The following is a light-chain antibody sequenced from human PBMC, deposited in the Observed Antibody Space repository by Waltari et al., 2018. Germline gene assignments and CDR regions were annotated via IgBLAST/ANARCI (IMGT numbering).Light chain of an antibody. CDR1: QSVSYNSDNKNF. CDR3: QQFYNPLFI. V-gene: IGKV4-1*01. J-gene: IGKJ3*01. CDR2: WAS. Sequence: DIVMTQSPDSLAVSLGERATINCKSSQSVSYNSDNKNFLAWYQQKPGQPPKLLIYWASTRASGVPDRFNGSGSGTEFTLTISSVQAEDVAIYYCQQFYNPLFIFGPGTKVDIK.